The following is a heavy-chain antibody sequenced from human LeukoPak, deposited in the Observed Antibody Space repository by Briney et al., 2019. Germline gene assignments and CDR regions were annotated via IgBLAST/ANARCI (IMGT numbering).Heavy chain of an antibody. CDR3: ARVGSSWYGYYYYYMDV. Sequence: SETLSLTCTVSGGSISSYYWNWIRQPPGKGLEWIGYIYYSGSTNYNPSLKSRVTISVDTSKNQFSLKLSSVTAADTAVYYCARVGSSWYGYYYYYMDVWGKGTTVTVSS. J-gene: IGHJ6*03. D-gene: IGHD6-13*01. V-gene: IGHV4-59*01. CDR1: GGSISSYY. CDR2: IYYSGST.